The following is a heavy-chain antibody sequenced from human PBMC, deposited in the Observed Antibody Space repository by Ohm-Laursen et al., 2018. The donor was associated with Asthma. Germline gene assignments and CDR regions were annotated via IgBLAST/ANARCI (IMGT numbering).Heavy chain of an antibody. V-gene: IGHV4-31*03. CDR1: GGSISSGGYY. Sequence: PSDTLSLTCTVSGGSISSGGYYWSWIRQHPGKGLEWIGYIYYSGSTYYNPSLKSRVTISVDTSKNQFSLKLSSVTAADTAVYYCARSAVKSSRITMVQGVPWFDPWGQGTLVTVSS. J-gene: IGHJ5*02. CDR2: IYYSGST. D-gene: IGHD3-10*01. CDR3: ARSAVKSSRITMVQGVPWFDP.